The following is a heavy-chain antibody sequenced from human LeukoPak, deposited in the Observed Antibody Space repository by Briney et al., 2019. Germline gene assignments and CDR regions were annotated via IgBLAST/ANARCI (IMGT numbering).Heavy chain of an antibody. J-gene: IGHJ4*02. Sequence: GGSLRLSCAASGFTFSSYAMSWVRQAPGKGLEWVSAISGSGGSTYYADSVKGRFTISRDNSKNTLYLQMNSLRAEDTAVYYCAKKPPAEYSSGWYGIDYWGQGTLVTVSS. V-gene: IGHV3-23*01. CDR3: AKKPPAEYSSGWYGIDY. CDR1: GFTFSSYA. CDR2: ISGSGGST. D-gene: IGHD6-19*01.